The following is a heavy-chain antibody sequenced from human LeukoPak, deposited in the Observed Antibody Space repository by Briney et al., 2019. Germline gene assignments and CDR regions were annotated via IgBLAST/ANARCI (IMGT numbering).Heavy chain of an antibody. J-gene: IGHJ4*02. CDR3: AGYATTVTTNDY. CDR1: GDSMGTYY. V-gene: IGHV4-4*07. CDR2: IHTSGTT. D-gene: IGHD4-17*01. Sequence: SETLSLTCTVTGDSMGTYYWSFIRQPAGKGLEWIGRIHTSGTTWYNASLKSRVTMSIDASNNQFSLKLSSVSAADTAVYYCAGYATTVTTNDYWGQGTLVTVSS.